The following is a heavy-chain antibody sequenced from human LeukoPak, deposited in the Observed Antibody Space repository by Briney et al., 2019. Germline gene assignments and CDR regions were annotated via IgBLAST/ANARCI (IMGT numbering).Heavy chain of an antibody. V-gene: IGHV3-21*01. D-gene: IGHD3-16*01. J-gene: IGHJ4*02. CDR1: GFIFSRYS. Sequence: GGSLRLSCAASGFIFSRYSMNWVRQAPGKGLEWVASMSVGSGLIYYAESVRGRFTVSRDNAKNSLYLQMKSLRADDTAVYFCAREFEGTASGAGYWGQGTLVTVSS. CDR3: AREFEGTASGAGY. CDR2: MSVGSGLI.